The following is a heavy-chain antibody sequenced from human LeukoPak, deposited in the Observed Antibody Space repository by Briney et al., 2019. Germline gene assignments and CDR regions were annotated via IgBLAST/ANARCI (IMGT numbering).Heavy chain of an antibody. D-gene: IGHD6-13*01. Sequence: SETLSLTCTVSGGSISSSSYYWGWIRQPPGKGLEWIGSIYYSGSTYYNPSLKSRVTISVDTSKNQFSLKLSSVTAADTAVYYCASLIAAANFDYWGQGTLVTVSS. CDR2: IYYSGST. V-gene: IGHV4-39*07. CDR3: ASLIAAANFDY. CDR1: GGSISSSSYY. J-gene: IGHJ4*02.